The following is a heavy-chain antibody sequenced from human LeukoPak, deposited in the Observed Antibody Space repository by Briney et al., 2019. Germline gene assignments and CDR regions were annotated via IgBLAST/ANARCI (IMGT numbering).Heavy chain of an antibody. V-gene: IGHV1-18*01. D-gene: IGHD3-10*01. Sequence: ASVKVPCKASGYTFTSYGISWVRQAPGQGLEWMGWISAYNGNTNYAQKLQGRVTMTTDTSTSTAYMELRSLRSDDTAVYYCARAGITMVRGVIPHDYWGQGTLVTVSS. CDR3: ARAGITMVRGVIPHDY. J-gene: IGHJ4*02. CDR1: GYTFTSYG. CDR2: ISAYNGNT.